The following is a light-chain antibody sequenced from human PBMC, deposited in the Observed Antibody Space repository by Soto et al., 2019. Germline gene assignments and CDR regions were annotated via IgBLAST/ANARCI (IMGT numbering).Light chain of an antibody. V-gene: IGLV1-36*01. CDR1: SSNIGNNA. Sequence: QSVLTQPPSVSEAPRQRVTISCSGGSSNIGNNAVNWYQQLPGKAPKLLIYYDDLLPSGVSDRFSGSKSGTSASLAISGLQSEDEADYYCAAWDGSLNGVVFGGGTKLTVL. CDR3: AAWDGSLNGVV. CDR2: YDD. J-gene: IGLJ2*01.